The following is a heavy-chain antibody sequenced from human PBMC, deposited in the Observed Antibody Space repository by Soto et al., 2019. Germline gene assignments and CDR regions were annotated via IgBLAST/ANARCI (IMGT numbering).Heavy chain of an antibody. CDR3: ARESGDWPLNWFDP. Sequence: GGSLRLSCAASGFNFSNDWMHGVRQRPAEGLVWVSRITSDGKSKAYAESVKGRFAISRDNAKNTLYLQMNGLTAEDTAVYYCARESGDWPLNWFDPWGQGTLVTVSS. CDR1: GFNFSNDW. CDR2: ITSDGKSK. J-gene: IGHJ5*02. D-gene: IGHD2-21*02. V-gene: IGHV3-74*01.